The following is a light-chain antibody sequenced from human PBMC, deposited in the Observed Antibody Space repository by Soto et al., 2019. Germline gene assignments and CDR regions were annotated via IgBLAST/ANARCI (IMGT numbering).Light chain of an antibody. CDR2: GAS. V-gene: IGKV3-20*01. CDR1: QSVSSNF. Sequence: EIVLTQSPGTLSLSPGERATLSCRASQSVSSNFLAWYQQKPGQTPRLLIYGASSRATGIPDRFSGSGSGTDFTLTISRLEPEDFAVYFCQQYDSFRWTFCQGTKVEIK. J-gene: IGKJ1*01. CDR3: QQYDSFRWT.